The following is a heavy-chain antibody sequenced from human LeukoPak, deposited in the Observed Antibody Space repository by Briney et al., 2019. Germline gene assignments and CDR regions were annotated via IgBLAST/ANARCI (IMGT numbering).Heavy chain of an antibody. J-gene: IGHJ4*02. Sequence: SETLSLTCTVSGGSISSSSYYWGWIRQPPGKGLEWIGSIYYSGSTYYNPSLKSRVTISVDTSKNQFSLKLSSVTAADTAVYYCARHSPPGMAAAGIDYWGQGTLVTVSS. D-gene: IGHD6-13*01. CDR3: ARHSPPGMAAAGIDY. CDR2: IYYSGST. V-gene: IGHV4-39*01. CDR1: GGSISSSSYY.